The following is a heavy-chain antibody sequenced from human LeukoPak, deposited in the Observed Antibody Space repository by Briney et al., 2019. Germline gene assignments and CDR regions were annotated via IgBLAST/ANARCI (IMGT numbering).Heavy chain of an antibody. D-gene: IGHD6-6*01. Sequence: ASVKVSCKASGYTFTGYYMHWVRQATGQGLEWMGWMNPNSGNTGYAQKFQGRVTMTRNTSISTAYMGLSSLRSEDTAVYYCARDLLASSGPNWFDPWGQGTLVTVSS. CDR1: GYTFTGYY. CDR3: ARDLLASSGPNWFDP. CDR2: MNPNSGNT. J-gene: IGHJ5*02. V-gene: IGHV1-8*02.